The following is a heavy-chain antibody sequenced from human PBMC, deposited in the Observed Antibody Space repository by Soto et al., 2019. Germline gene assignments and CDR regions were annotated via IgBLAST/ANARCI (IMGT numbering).Heavy chain of an antibody. CDR1: GGSISSYY. J-gene: IGHJ6*02. Sequence: PSETLALSCTASGGSISSYYWGWIRQPPGKGLEWIGYIYHSGSTNYNPSLKSRVTISVDTSKNQFSLKLSSVTAADTAVYYCAGDLVVRGVIIGPDYYYGMDVWGQGTTVTVSS. CDR2: IYHSGST. D-gene: IGHD3-10*01. CDR3: AGDLVVRGVIIGPDYYYGMDV. V-gene: IGHV4-59*01.